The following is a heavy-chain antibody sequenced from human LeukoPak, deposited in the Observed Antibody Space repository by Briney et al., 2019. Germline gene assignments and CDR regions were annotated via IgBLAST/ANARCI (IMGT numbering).Heavy chain of an antibody. V-gene: IGHV3-30-3*01. CDR1: GFTFSSYA. CDR2: ISYDGSNK. D-gene: IGHD2-2*01. J-gene: IGHJ4*02. CDR3: ASWGYCSSNSCPEGVY. Sequence: GGSLRLSCADSGFTFSSYAMHWVRQAPGKELEWVVVISYDGSNKYYADSVKGRFTISRDNSKNTLYLQMNSLRAEDTAVYYCASWGYCSSNSCPEGVYWGQRTLVTVSS.